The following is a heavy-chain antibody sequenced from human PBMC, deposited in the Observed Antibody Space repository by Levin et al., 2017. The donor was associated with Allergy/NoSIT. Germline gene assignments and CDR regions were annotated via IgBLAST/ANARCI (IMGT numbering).Heavy chain of an antibody. CDR2: ISGSSTYI. D-gene: IGHD3-22*01. V-gene: IGHV3-21*01. Sequence: SCAASGFTFSTYSMNWVRQAPGKGLEWVSSISGSSTYIYYADSVRGRFTISRDNAKNSLYLQMNSLRAEDTAVYFCARDSVYSDSSGYYYDYWGQGTLVTVSS. CDR1: GFTFSTYS. J-gene: IGHJ4*02. CDR3: ARDSVYSDSSGYYYDY.